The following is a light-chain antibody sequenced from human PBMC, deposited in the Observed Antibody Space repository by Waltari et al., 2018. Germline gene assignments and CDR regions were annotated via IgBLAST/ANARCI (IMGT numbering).Light chain of an antibody. CDR2: KTS. V-gene: IGKV1-5*03. Sequence: DIQMTQSPSTLSASVGERITITCRASQSIERWLAWYQQKPGKAPNLLIYKTSTLESGVASRFSGSGYGTEFTLTISSLQPDDLATYYCQEYKTYRTFGQGTKVEIK. CDR3: QEYKTYRT. J-gene: IGKJ1*01. CDR1: QSIERW.